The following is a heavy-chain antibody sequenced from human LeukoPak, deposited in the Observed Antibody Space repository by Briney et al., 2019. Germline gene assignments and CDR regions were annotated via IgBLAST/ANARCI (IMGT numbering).Heavy chain of an antibody. J-gene: IGHJ6*03. V-gene: IGHV1-2*02. CDR2: INPNSGGT. D-gene: IGHD3-3*01. Sequence: ASVKVSCKASGYTFTGYYMHWVRQAPGQGLEWMGWINPNSGGTNYAQKFQGRVTITRNTSISTAYMELSSLRSEDTAVYYCARAHHLYYDFWSGYLPYYYYYYMDVWGKGTTVTVSS. CDR3: ARAHHLYYDFWSGYLPYYYYYYMDV. CDR1: GYTFTGYY.